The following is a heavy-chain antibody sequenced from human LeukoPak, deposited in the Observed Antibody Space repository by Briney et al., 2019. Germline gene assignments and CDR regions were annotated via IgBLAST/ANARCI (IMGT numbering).Heavy chain of an antibody. D-gene: IGHD6-13*01. CDR3: ARDRIAAAGAIVY. V-gene: IGHV3-7*01. J-gene: IGHJ4*02. CDR1: GFPFSSYW. CDR2: IKQDGSEK. Sequence: GGSLRLSCAASGFPFSSYWMSWVRQAPGKGLEWVANIKQDGSEKNYVDSVKGRFTISRDNAKNSLYLQVNSLRAEDTAAYYCARDRIAAAGAIVYWGQGALVTVSS.